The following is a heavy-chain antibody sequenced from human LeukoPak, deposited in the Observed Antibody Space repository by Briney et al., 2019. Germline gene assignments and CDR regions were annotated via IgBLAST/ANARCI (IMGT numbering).Heavy chain of an antibody. J-gene: IGHJ5*02. V-gene: IGHV3-30*02. CDR3: AKDRDIVVVPAAIRVPFDP. D-gene: IGHD2-2*01. Sequence: WLRQAPGTGLEWVAFIRYDGSNKYYADSVKGRFTISRDNSKNTLYLQMNSLRAEDTAVYYCAKDRDIVVVPAAIRVPFDPWGQGTLVTVSS. CDR2: IRYDGSNK.